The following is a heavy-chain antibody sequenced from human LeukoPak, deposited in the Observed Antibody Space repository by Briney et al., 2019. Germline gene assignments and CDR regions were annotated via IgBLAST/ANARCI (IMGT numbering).Heavy chain of an antibody. J-gene: IGHJ4*02. CDR3: ARVRTAMTNHFDY. Sequence: GGSLRLSCAASGFIFTGYWMSWVRQAPGKGLEWVANINQDGSEKYYVDSVRGRFTVSRDNAKNSLYLQMNSLRAEDTAVYFCARVRTAMTNHFDYWGQGTLVTVSS. V-gene: IGHV3-7*04. D-gene: IGHD5-18*01. CDR1: GFIFTGYW. CDR2: INQDGSEK.